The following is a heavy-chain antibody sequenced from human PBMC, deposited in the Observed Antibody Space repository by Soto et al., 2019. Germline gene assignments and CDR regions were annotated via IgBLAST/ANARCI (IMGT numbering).Heavy chain of an antibody. Sequence: QVQVVESGGGVAQPGRSLRLSCTVSGFIFNNYGMQWVRQAPGKGLEWVAVISEDGSRKYYADSVKGRFTISRDNSKNTLYLQMHSLRAEDTAVYYCTKGCGRGFDLCGSWGQGTLVSVSS. CDR2: ISEDGSRK. V-gene: IGHV3-30*18. J-gene: IGHJ5*02. CDR1: GFIFNNYG. D-gene: IGHD5-12*01. CDR3: TKGCGRGFDLCGS.